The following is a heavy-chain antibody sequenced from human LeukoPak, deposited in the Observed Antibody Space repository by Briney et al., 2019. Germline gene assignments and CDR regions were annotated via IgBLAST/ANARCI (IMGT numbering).Heavy chain of an antibody. J-gene: IGHJ5*02. V-gene: IGHV3-30*02. D-gene: IGHD5/OR15-5a*01. CDR3: GKGPGYSVYDNLPHH. CDR2: IRYDGSDK. Sequence: GGSLSLSCAVSRFSFGNYGMHWVRQAPGKGLGWVAFIRYDGSDKYYADSVKGRFTISRDNSKNTLYLQMDSLRADDTAVYYCGKGPGYSVYDNLPHHWGQGTLVTVSS. CDR1: RFSFGNYG.